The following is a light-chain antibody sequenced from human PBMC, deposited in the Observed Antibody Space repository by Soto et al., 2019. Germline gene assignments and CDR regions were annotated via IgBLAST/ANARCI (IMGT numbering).Light chain of an antibody. V-gene: IGLV1-40*01. Sequence: QSVLTQPPSVSGAPGQRVTISCTGSSSNIGGGYDVHWYQQLPGTAPKLLIYGNSNRPSGVPDRFSGSKSGTSASLAITGLQAEDEADYYCQSYDSSLSAAVFGGGTQLTVL. CDR2: GNS. J-gene: IGLJ7*01. CDR1: SSNIGGGYD. CDR3: QSYDSSLSAAV.